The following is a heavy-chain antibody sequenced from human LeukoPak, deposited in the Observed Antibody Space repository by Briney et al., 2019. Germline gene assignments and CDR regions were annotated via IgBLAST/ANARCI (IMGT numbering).Heavy chain of an antibody. D-gene: IGHD3-10*01. CDR2: IYYSGSA. Sequence: SETLSLTCTVSGGSVSSGSYYWSWIRQPPGKGLEWIGYIYYSGSANYNPSLKSRVTISVDTSKNQISLKLNSVTAADTAVYYCARAYYYGSGSMDFWGQGTLVTVSS. CDR1: GGSVSSGSYY. CDR3: ARAYYYGSGSMDF. J-gene: IGHJ4*02. V-gene: IGHV4-61*01.